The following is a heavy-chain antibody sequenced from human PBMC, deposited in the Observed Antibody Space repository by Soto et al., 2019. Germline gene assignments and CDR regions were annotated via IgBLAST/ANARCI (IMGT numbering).Heavy chain of an antibody. Sequence: VQLVESGGGLIQPGGSLRLSCAASGFTFSRSDMHWVRQATGKGLEWVSAIDTAGDTYYPGSVKGRFTTSRENAKNSLYLEMSSLRAGDTAVYYCARGGLTYGSGGYYDGTRTQAFDLWGQGTMVTVSS. J-gene: IGHJ3*01. V-gene: IGHV3-13*01. CDR3: ARGGLTYGSGGYYDGTRTQAFDL. D-gene: IGHD3-22*01. CDR2: IDTAGDT. CDR1: GFTFSRSD.